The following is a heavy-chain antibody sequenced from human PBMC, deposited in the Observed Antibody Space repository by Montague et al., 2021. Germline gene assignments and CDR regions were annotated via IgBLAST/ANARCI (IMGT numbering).Heavy chain of an antibody. V-gene: IGHV4-59*08. CDR1: GGSISEFY. J-gene: IGHJ4*02. CDR2: IYDSGTT. D-gene: IGHD7-27*01. CDR3: ARRLGIRAPFDY. Sequence: SXTLSLTCTVTGGSISEFYWSWIRQSPEKGLEWIGYIYDSGTTNYNPSLKSRVTISADTSMNQFSLNLRSVIAADTAVYFCARRLGIRAPFDYWGQGTLVTVSS.